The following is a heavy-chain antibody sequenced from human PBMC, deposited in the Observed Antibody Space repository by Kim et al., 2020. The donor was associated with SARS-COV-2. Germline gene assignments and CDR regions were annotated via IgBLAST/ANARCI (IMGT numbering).Heavy chain of an antibody. V-gene: IGHV3-23*01. Sequence: KGRFTISRDNSKNTLYLQMNSLRAEETAVYYCAKDATPYCGGDCYPYFDYWRQGTLVTVSS. J-gene: IGHJ4*02. CDR3: AKDATPYCGGDCYPYFDY. D-gene: IGHD2-21*02.